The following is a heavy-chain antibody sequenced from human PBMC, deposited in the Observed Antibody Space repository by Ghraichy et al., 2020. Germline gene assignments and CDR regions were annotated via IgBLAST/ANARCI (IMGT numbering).Heavy chain of an antibody. D-gene: IGHD6-19*01. V-gene: IGHV4-59*01. J-gene: IGHJ4*02. CDR1: GGSISSYY. Sequence: SETLSLTCTVSGGSISSYYWSWIRQPPGKGLEWIGYIYYSGSTNYNPSLKSRVTISVDTSKNQFSLKLSSVTAADTAVYYCARGGRNSSGPDYWGQGTLVTVSS. CDR2: IYYSGST. CDR3: ARGGRNSSGPDY.